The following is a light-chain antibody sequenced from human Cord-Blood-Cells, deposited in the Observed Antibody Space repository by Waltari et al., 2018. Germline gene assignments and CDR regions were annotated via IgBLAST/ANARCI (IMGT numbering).Light chain of an antibody. CDR3: QQYGSSPRT. J-gene: IGKJ1*01. CDR2: GAS. Sequence: EIVLTQSPGTLSLSPGERATLSCRASQSVSSSYLAWYQQKPGQAPRFLIYGASSRATGIPDRFSGSGSGTDFTLTISRLETEDFAVYYCQQYGSSPRTFGQGTKVEIK. CDR1: QSVSSSY. V-gene: IGKV3-20*01.